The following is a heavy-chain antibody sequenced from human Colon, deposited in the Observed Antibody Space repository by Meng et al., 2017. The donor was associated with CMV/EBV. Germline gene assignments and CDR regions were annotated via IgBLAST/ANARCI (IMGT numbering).Heavy chain of an antibody. D-gene: IGHD2-21*01. Sequence: GGSLRLSCGASGFTVSRNYMTWVRQAPGKGLDWVATITSGENIFYADSVKGRFTISRDSSKNTVWLQLNSLRAEDTALYYCARDGPYCGGDCYSDSFEIWGQGTMVTVSS. V-gene: IGHV3-66*02. J-gene: IGHJ3*02. CDR2: ITSGENI. CDR1: GFTVSRNY. CDR3: ARDGPYCGGDCYSDSFEI.